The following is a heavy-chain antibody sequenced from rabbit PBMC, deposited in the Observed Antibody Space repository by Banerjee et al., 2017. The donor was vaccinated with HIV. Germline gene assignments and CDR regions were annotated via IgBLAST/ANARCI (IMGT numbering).Heavy chain of an antibody. CDR3: TRSRYAGTAGDGYLHDAFDP. Sequence: QSLEESGGDLVKPGASLTLTCTASGIDFSSYYYMCWVRQAPGKGLEWIACIYAGSSGSTWYASWAKGRFTISKTSSTTVTLQMTSLTAADTATYFCTRSRYAGTAGDGYLHDAFDPWGQGTLVTVS. CDR2: IYAGSSGST. J-gene: IGHJ2*01. V-gene: IGHV1S40*01. CDR1: GIDFSSYYY. D-gene: IGHD4-2*01.